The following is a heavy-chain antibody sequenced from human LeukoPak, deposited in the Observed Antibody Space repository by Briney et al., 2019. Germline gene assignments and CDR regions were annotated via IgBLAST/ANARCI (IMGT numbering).Heavy chain of an antibody. CDR1: GGSIDSTNW. D-gene: IGHD3-16*02. CDR2: IHHDGRI. Sequence: SETLSLTCDVSGGSIDSTNWWNWVRQPPGKGLVWIGEIHHDGRINYNPSLKGRVTLSVDKSKNQFSLRLNSVTAADTAMYYCARSHDHLWGNYPDYWGQGTPVTVSS. J-gene: IGHJ4*02. CDR3: ARSHDHLWGNYPDY. V-gene: IGHV4/OR15-8*01.